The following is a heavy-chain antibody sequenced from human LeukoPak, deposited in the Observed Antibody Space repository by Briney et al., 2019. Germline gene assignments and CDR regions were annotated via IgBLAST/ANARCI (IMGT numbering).Heavy chain of an antibody. D-gene: IGHD3-10*01. Sequence: ESLNISCKGSGYSFTSYWIGWVRQMPGKGLEWIGIIYPGDSDTRYSPSFQGHVTISTDNSISTPYHQLRSLQASGTPMYYCARLPILLWFGESLPSWFAAGRQGRLVTV. CDR1: GYSFTSYW. CDR3: ARLPILLWFGESLPSWFAA. V-gene: IGHV5-51*01. CDR2: IYPGDSDT. J-gene: IGHJ5*02.